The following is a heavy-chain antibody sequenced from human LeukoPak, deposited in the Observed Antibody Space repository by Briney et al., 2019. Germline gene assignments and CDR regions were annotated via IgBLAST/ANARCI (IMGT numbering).Heavy chain of an antibody. CDR1: GFTFGDYA. J-gene: IGHJ2*01. CDR2: IYSGGST. V-gene: IGHV3-53*01. CDR3: ASQRTYYYGSGSHWYFDL. Sequence: GGSLRLSCTASGFTFGDYAMSWVRQAPGKGLEWVSVIYSGGSTYYADSVKGRFTISRDNSKNTLYLQMNSLRAEDTAVYYCASQRTYYYGSGSHWYFDLWGRGTLVTVSS. D-gene: IGHD3-10*01.